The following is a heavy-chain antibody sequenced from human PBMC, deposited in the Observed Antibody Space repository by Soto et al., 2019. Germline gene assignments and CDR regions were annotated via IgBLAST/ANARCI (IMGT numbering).Heavy chain of an antibody. Sequence: QVQLVQSGAEVKKPGSSVKVSCKASGGTFSSYAISWVRQAPGQGLEWMGGIIPIFGTANYAQKFQGRVTITADKSTSTAYMELSSLRSEDTAVYYCERVRGGGVINRYYYGMDVWGQGTTVTVSS. D-gene: IGHD3-10*01. J-gene: IGHJ6*02. CDR3: ERVRGGGVINRYYYGMDV. CDR2: IIPIFGTA. CDR1: GGTFSSYA. V-gene: IGHV1-69*06.